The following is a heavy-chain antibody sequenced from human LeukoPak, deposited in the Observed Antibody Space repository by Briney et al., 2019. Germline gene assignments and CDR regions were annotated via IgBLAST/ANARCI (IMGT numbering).Heavy chain of an antibody. CDR1: GFSFNNYW. J-gene: IGHJ6*03. V-gene: IGHV4-39*01. Sequence: GSLRLSCAASGFSFNNYWMSWIRQPPGKGLEWIGSIYYSGSTYYNPSLKSRVTISVDTSKNQFSLKLSSVTAADTAVYYCARELGYCSGGSCLYYYYYMDVWGKGTTVTISS. CDR2: IYYSGST. D-gene: IGHD2-15*01. CDR3: ARELGYCSGGSCLYYYYYMDV.